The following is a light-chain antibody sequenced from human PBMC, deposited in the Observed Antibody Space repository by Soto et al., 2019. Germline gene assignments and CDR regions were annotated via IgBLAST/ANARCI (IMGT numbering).Light chain of an antibody. J-gene: IGKJ4*01. CDR3: QQYNTYSSLT. CDR2: GAS. Sequence: EIVLTQSPGTLSLSPGERATLSCRASQSVSSSYLAWYQQKPGQAPRLLIYGASSRATGIPDRFSGSGSGTDFTLTIRSLQSEDFAVYYCQQYNTYSSLTFGGGTKVDIK. CDR1: QSVSSSY. V-gene: IGKV3-20*01.